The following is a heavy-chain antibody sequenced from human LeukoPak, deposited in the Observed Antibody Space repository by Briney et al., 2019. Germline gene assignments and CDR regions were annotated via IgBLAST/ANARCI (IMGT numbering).Heavy chain of an antibody. CDR1: GFTVSSNY. D-gene: IGHD2-2*02. CDR2: IYSGGST. V-gene: IGHV3-53*01. Sequence: GGSLRLSRAASGFTVSSNYMSWVRQAPGKGLEWVSVIYSGGSTYYADSVKGRFTISRDNSKNTLYLQMNSLRAEDTAVYYCARSGGCSSTSCYSRLDAFDIWGQGTMVTVSS. CDR3: ARSGGCSSTSCYSRLDAFDI. J-gene: IGHJ3*02.